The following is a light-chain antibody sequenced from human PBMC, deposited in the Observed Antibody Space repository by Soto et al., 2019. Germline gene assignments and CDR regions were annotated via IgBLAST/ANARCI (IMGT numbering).Light chain of an antibody. V-gene: IGKV2-28*01. CDR1: QSLLHSNGYNY. CDR3: MQVLHTPLT. J-gene: IGKJ4*01. Sequence: DIVMTQSPLSLPVIPGEPASISCRSSQSLLHSNGYNYLGWFVQKPGQSPQLLIYLGSGRASGVPDRFSGSGSGTDLTLKIRRVEAEDVGVYYCMQVLHTPLTFGGGTKVEIK. CDR2: LGS.